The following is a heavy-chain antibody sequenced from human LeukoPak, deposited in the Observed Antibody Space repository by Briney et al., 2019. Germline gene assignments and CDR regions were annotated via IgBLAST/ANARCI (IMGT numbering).Heavy chain of an antibody. CDR1: GPTFSDYY. CDR3: ARRGWFGELLWYYYYGMDV. CDR2: ISSSGSTI. D-gene: IGHD3-10*01. Sequence: GGSLRLASPASGPTFSDYYMSWIRQPPGKGREWVSYISSSGSTIYYADSWKDRLTISRDNAKNSLYLQMNRLRAEDAAVYYCARRGWFGELLWYYYYGMDVWGQGTTVTVSS. J-gene: IGHJ6*02. V-gene: IGHV3-11*01.